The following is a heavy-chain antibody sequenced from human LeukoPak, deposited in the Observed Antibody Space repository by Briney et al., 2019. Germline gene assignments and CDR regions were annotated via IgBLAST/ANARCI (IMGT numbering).Heavy chain of an antibody. CDR3: ANDKPAKYSSSWYYFDY. CDR2: ISYDGSNK. V-gene: IGHV3-30*18. J-gene: IGHJ4*02. Sequence: PGGSLRLSCAASGFTFNSYGMHWVRQAPGKGLEWVAVISYDGSNKYYADSVKGRFTISRDNSKNTLYLQMDSLRAEDTAVYYCANDKPAKYSSSWYYFDYWGQGTLVTVSS. CDR1: GFTFNSYG. D-gene: IGHD6-13*01.